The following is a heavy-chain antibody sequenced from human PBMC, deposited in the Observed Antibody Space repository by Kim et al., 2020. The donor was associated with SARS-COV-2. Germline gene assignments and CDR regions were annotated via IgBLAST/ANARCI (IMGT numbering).Heavy chain of an antibody. J-gene: IGHJ4*02. CDR2: GST. CDR3: ATERVKFDY. D-gene: IGHD3-3*01. Sequence: GSTYYNPSLKSRVTISVDTSKNQFSLKLSSVTAADTAVYYCATERVKFDYWGQGTLVTVSS. V-gene: IGHV4-39*01.